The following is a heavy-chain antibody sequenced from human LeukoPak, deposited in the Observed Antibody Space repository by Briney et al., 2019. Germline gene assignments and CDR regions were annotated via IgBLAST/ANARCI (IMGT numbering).Heavy chain of an antibody. D-gene: IGHD5-24*01. J-gene: IGHJ3*01. V-gene: IGHV6-1*01. CDR3: ARGGQGDGYSADEAFDF. Sequence: SQTLSLTCAISGDNVSGNSTAYNWIRQSPSRGLEWLGRTYYRSKWYNDYAISVKSRITVNPDTSKNQLSLQLSSVTPEDTAVYYCARGGQGDGYSADEAFDFWGQGTMVTVS. CDR1: GDNVSGNSTA. CDR2: TYYRSKWYN.